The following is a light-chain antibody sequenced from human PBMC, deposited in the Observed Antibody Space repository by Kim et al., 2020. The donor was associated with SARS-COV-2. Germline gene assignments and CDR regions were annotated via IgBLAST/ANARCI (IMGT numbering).Light chain of an antibody. V-gene: IGKV1-27*01. J-gene: IGKJ1*01. CDR3: QKYNSAPPGGT. CDR1: QGISNY. Sequence: VGDRVTITCRASQGISNYLAWYQQKPGKVPKLLIYAASTLQSGVPSRFSGSGSGTDFTLTISSLQPEDVATYYCQKYNSAPPGGTFGQGTKVDIK. CDR2: AAS.